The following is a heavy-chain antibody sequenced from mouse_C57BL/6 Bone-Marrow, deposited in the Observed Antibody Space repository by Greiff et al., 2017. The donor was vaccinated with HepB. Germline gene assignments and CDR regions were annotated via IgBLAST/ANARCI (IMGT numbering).Heavy chain of an antibody. Sequence: QVHVKQSGAELVRPGTSVKMSCKASGYTFTNYWIGWAKQRPGHGLEWIGDIYPGGGYTNYNEKFKGKATLTADKSSSTAYMQFSSLTSEDSAIYYCARGDDYDPFAYWGQGTLVTVSA. CDR3: ARGDDYDPFAY. CDR2: IYPGGGYT. D-gene: IGHD2-4*01. V-gene: IGHV1-63*01. J-gene: IGHJ3*01. CDR1: GYTFTNYW.